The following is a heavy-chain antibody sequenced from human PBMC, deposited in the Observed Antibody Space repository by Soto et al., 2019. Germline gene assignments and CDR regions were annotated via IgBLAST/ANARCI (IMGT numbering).Heavy chain of an antibody. Sequence: QLQLQESGPGLVKPSETLSLTCTVSGGSISSSSYYWGWIRQPPGKGLEWIGSIYYSGSTYYNPSLKSRVTISVDTSKNQFSLKLSSVTAADTAVYYCARYITGTATTGVNWFDPWGQGTLVTVSS. J-gene: IGHJ5*02. CDR3: ARYITGTATTGVNWFDP. CDR2: IYYSGST. D-gene: IGHD1-7*01. CDR1: GGSISSSSYY. V-gene: IGHV4-39*01.